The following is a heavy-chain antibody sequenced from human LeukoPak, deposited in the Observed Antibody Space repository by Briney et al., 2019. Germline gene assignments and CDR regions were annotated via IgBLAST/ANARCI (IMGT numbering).Heavy chain of an antibody. CDR1: GGSISSYY. V-gene: IGHV4-59*08. J-gene: IGHJ4*02. CDR2: IYYSGST. Sequence: AETLSLTCTVSGGSISSYYWRWLRQPPGKGLEWVGYIYYSGSTNYNPSFKNRVTISVDTSKNQFSLKLSSVTAADTAVYYCARHPPGIAVACYFEYWGQGNLVTVSS. D-gene: IGHD6-19*01. CDR3: ARHPPGIAVACYFEY.